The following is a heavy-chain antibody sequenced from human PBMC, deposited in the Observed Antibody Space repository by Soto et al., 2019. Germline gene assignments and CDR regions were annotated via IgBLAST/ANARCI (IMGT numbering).Heavy chain of an antibody. D-gene: IGHD6-6*01. J-gene: IGHJ6*02. CDR1: GDSVSSSDFY. CDR2: VYSIGTT. Sequence: SETLSLTCAVSGDSVSSSDFYWTWIRQPPGKPLEWIGYVYSIGTTNYSPSLKSRVDMSVDTSETQFSLKVRSVTAADAAVYFCATMNKLVAPKDGKSAYFYAMDVWGHGTTVTVPS. CDR3: ATMNKLVAPKDGKSAYFYAMDV. V-gene: IGHV4-61*08.